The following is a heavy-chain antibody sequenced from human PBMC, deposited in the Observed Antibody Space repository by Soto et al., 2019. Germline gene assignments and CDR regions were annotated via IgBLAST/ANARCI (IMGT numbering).Heavy chain of an antibody. CDR1: GFTVSGNY. J-gene: IGHJ4*02. Sequence: GGSLRRSCAASGFTVSGNYMSWVRQAPGKGLEWVSAISGSGGSTYYADSVKGRFTFSRDNSKNTLYLQMNSLRAEDTAVYCCARTLYSYGTDYWGQGTLVTVSS. V-gene: IGHV3-23*01. CDR3: ARTLYSYGTDY. D-gene: IGHD5-18*01. CDR2: ISGSGGST.